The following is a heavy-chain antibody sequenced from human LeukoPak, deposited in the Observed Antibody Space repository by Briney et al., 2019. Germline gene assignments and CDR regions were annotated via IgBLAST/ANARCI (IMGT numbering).Heavy chain of an antibody. V-gene: IGHV4-34*01. Sequence: SETLSLTCAVYGGSFTDYYWSWLRQFPGKGLEWIGEVSHSGNTNLNPSLESRVTISMGTSNYQFSLKLTSVTAADTAVYYCARGSRLPLDYWGQGSLATVSS. J-gene: IGHJ4*02. D-gene: IGHD4-11*01. CDR3: ARGSRLPLDY. CDR2: VSHSGNT. CDR1: GGSFTDYY.